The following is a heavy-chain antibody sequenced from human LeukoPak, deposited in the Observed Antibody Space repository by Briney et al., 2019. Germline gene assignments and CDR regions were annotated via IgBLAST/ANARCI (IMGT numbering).Heavy chain of an antibody. CDR1: GFTFSSYW. D-gene: IGHD6-19*01. J-gene: IGHJ4*02. V-gene: IGHV3-7*01. CDR3: ARDSYGVAVAGTLDY. CDR2: IKQDGSEK. Sequence: GGSLRLSCAASGFTFSSYWMSWVRQAPGKGLEWVAKIKQDGSEKYYVDSVKGRFTISRDNAKNSLYLQMNSLRAEDTAVYYCARDSYGVAVAGTLDYWGQGTLVTVSS.